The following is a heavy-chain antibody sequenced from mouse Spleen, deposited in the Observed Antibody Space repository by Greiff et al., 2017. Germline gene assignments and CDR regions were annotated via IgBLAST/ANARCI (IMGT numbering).Heavy chain of an antibody. V-gene: IGHV5-6*01. J-gene: IGHJ4*01. D-gene: IGHD1-1*01. CDR3: ARHYYGYAMDY. Sequence: EVKLVESGGDLVKPGGSLKLSCAASGFTFSSYGMSWVRQTPDKRLEWVATISSGGSYTYYPDSVKGRFTISRDNAKNTLYLQMSSLKSEDTAMYYCARHYYGYAMDYWGQGTSVTVSS. CDR2: ISSGGSYT. CDR1: GFTFSSYG.